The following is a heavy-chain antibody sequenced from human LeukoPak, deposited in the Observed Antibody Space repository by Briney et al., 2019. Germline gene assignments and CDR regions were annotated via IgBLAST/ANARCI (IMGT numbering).Heavy chain of an antibody. CDR3: ATSGPGYYYGMDV. V-gene: IGHV4-39*01. J-gene: IGHJ6*02. CDR2: IYYSGYT. D-gene: IGHD2-15*01. Sequence: RPSGTLSLTCTVSGGSISSSTYYWGWIRQLPGKGLEWIGSIYYSGYTYHNPSLESRVTMSVDTSKNQFSLKLPSVTAADTAVYYCATSGPGYYYGMDVWGQGTTVTVSS. CDR1: GGSISSSTYY.